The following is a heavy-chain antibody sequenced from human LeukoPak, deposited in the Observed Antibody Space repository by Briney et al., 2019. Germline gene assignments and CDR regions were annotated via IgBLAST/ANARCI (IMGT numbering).Heavy chain of an antibody. CDR3: ARHQMRYSYGTLFDY. CDR1: GGSISSYY. D-gene: IGHD5-18*01. CDR2: IYYSGST. Sequence: SETLSLTCTVSGGSISSYYWSWIRQPPGKGLEWIGFIYYSGSTYYNPSLKSRVTISLDTSKNQFSLRLSSVTGIDTAEYFCARHQMRYSYGTLFDYGGQGTLVTVSS. J-gene: IGHJ4*02. V-gene: IGHV4-59*08.